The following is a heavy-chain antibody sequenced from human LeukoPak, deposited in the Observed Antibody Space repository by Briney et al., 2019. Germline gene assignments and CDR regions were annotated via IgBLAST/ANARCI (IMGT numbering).Heavy chain of an antibody. V-gene: IGHV3-30*02. D-gene: IGHD3-10*01. J-gene: IGHJ4*02. CDR2: IRYDGSNK. Sequence: GGSLRLSCAASGFTFSSYGMHWVRQAPGKGLEWVAFIRYDGSNKYYADSVKGRFTISRDNSKNTLYLQMNSLRAEDTAVYYCAKDDAWCGEDVNYFDYWGQGTLVTVSS. CDR1: GFTFSSYG. CDR3: AKDDAWCGEDVNYFDY.